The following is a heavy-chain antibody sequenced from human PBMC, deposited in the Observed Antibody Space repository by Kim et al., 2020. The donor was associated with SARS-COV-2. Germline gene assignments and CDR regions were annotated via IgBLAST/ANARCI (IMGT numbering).Heavy chain of an antibody. D-gene: IGHD4-17*01. CDR3: ARTTVTTFIRPPDNWFDP. Sequence: SETLSLTCTVSGGSISSSSYYWGWIRQPPGKGLEWIGSIYYSGSTYYNPSLKSRVTISVDTSKNQFSLKLSSVTAADTAVYYCARTTVTTFIRPPDNWFDPWGQGTLVTVSS. CDR2: IYYSGST. CDR1: GGSISSSSYY. J-gene: IGHJ5*02. V-gene: IGHV4-39*01.